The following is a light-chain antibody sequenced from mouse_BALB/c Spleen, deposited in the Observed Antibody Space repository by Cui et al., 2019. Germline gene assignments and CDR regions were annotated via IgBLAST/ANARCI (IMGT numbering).Light chain of an antibody. Sequence: QIVLTQSPAIMYASPGETVTMTCSASSSVSYMYCYQQKAGTSPKRWIYDTAKLASGVPARFSGSWSGTSYSLTISSMEAEDAATYYSQQWSSNPPTFGAGTKLELK. J-gene: IGKJ5*01. CDR3: QQWSSNPPT. CDR1: SSVSY. V-gene: IGKV4-59*01. CDR2: DTA.